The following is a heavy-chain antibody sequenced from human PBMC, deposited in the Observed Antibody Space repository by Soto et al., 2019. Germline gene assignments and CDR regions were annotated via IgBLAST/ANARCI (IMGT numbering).Heavy chain of an antibody. J-gene: IGHJ6*02. Sequence: GGSLRLSCAASGSTFSSYGMHWVRQAPGKGLEWVAVIWYDGSNKYYADSVKGRFTISRDNSKNTLYLQMNSLRAEDTAVYYCARDQNMVRGVIHYYYYGMDVWGQGTTVTVSS. CDR3: ARDQNMVRGVIHYYYYGMDV. CDR1: GSTFSSYG. CDR2: IWYDGSNK. V-gene: IGHV3-33*01. D-gene: IGHD3-10*01.